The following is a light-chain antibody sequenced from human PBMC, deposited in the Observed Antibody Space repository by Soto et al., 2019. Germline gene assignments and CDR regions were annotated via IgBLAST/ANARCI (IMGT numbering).Light chain of an antibody. CDR3: LQHNTYPWT. Sequence: DIQMTQSPSSLSASVGDRVTITCRASQGIRNELGWYQQKPGRAPKRLIYGVSILQSGVPSRFSGSASGTEFTLTISSLQPEDSATYYCLQHNTYPWTFGHGTKVDVK. V-gene: IGKV1-17*01. CDR2: GVS. CDR1: QGIRNE. J-gene: IGKJ1*01.